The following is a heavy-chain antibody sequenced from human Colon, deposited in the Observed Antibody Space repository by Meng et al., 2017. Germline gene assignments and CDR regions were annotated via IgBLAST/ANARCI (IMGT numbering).Heavy chain of an antibody. CDR3: ASDRIAVTGTGGAFDV. CDR1: GASISSVIYF. Sequence: SETLSLTCNVSGASISSVIYFWSWIRQPAGKGLEWIGRIYTSATTHYNPSLESRVTMSMDTSKNQLSLRLTSVTAADTAIYFCASDRIAVTGTGGAFDVWGQGTMVTVSS. J-gene: IGHJ3*01. V-gene: IGHV4-61*02. D-gene: IGHD6-19*01. CDR2: IYTSATT.